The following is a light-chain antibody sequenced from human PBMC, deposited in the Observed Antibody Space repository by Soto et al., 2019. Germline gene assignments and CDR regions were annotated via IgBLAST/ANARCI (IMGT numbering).Light chain of an antibody. CDR1: STDVGTYDY. CDR3: CSYAGSYFWV. Sequence: QLVLTQPRSVSESPGQSVTISCTGTSTDVGTYDYVSWYQHHPGKAPKLMIYDVSKRPSGVPDRFSGSKSGNTASLTISGLQAEDEADYYCCSYAGSYFWVFGGGTKLTVL. J-gene: IGLJ3*02. CDR2: DVS. V-gene: IGLV2-11*01.